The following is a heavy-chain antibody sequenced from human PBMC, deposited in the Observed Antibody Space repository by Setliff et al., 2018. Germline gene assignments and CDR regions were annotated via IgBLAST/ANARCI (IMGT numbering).Heavy chain of an antibody. CDR1: GYTFTSYY. CDR3: ARDNTMVGATDY. CDR2: VNPGGGSS. V-gene: IGHV1-46*01. J-gene: IGHJ4*02. D-gene: IGHD1-26*01. Sequence: ASVKVSCKASGYTFTSYYMHWVRQAPGQGLEWMGMVNPGGGSSTSTQRFQGRVTMTRDTSTNTAYMELNSLTSNDTAVYFCARDNTMVGATDYWGLGTLVTVSS.